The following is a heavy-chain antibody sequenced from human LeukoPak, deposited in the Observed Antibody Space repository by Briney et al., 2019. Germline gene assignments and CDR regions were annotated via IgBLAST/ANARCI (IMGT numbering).Heavy chain of an antibody. Sequence: GGSLRLSCAASGFSFSSYNMNWVRQTPGKGLEWVSYISSSGSTIYYAGSVKGRFTISRDNAKNSLYLQMNSLGAEDTAVYYCARDRWDIVVPEYFQHWGQGTLVTVSS. V-gene: IGHV3-48*03. CDR2: ISSSGSTI. CDR1: GFSFSSYN. CDR3: ARDRWDIVVPEYFQH. D-gene: IGHD2-15*01. J-gene: IGHJ1*01.